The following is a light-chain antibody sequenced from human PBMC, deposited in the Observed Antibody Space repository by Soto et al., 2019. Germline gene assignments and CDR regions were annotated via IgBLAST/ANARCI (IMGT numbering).Light chain of an antibody. V-gene: IGKV3D-15*01. CDR3: QQYSSLWT. CDR1: QNVRSN. J-gene: IGKJ1*01. CDR2: GAS. Sequence: EIVMTQSPATLSVSPGERATLSCRASQNVRSNLAWYQQKPGQAPRLLIYGASNRATGIPDRFSGSGSGTDFTLSISRLEPEDFAVYYCQQYSSLWTFGQGTKVDIK.